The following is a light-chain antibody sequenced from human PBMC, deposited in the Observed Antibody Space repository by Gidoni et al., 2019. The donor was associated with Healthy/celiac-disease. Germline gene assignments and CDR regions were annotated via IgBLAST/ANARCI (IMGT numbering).Light chain of an antibody. J-gene: IGKJ5*01. CDR2: AAS. CDR3: QQLNSYPR. CDR1: QGISSY. Sequence: DIQLTQSPSFLSASVGDRVTITCRASQGISSYLAWYQQKPGKAPKLLIYAASTLQSGVPSRFIGSGSGTEFTLTISSLQPEDFATYYCQQLNSYPRFGQGTRLEIK. V-gene: IGKV1-9*01.